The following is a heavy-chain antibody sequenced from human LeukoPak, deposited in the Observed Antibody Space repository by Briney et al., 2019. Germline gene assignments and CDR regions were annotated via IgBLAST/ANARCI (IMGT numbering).Heavy chain of an antibody. V-gene: IGHV4-61*02. CDR3: ARQLGDRLLFDY. CDR2: ISSSGST. CDR1: GDSISSGDYY. J-gene: IGHJ4*02. D-gene: IGHD2-21*01. Sequence: PSETLSLTCTVSGDSISSGDYYWSWIRQPAGKGLEWIGRISSSGSTNYNPSLKSRVTISVDTSKNQFSLKLSSVTAADTAVYFCARQLGDRLLFDYWGQGTLVTVSS.